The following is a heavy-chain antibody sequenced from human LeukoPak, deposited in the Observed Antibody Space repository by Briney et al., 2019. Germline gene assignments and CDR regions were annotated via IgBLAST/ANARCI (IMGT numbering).Heavy chain of an antibody. D-gene: IGHD5-18*01. CDR3: ARGGLRYSYGSGGLTQSFDY. CDR2: IYHSGST. Sequence: SGTLSLTCAVSGGSISSSNWWSWVCQPPGKGLEWIGEIYHSGSTNYNPSLKSRVTISVDKSKNQFSLRLSSVTAADTAVYYCARGGLRYSYGSGGLTQSFDYWGQGTLVAVSS. CDR1: GGSISSSNW. V-gene: IGHV4-4*02. J-gene: IGHJ4*02.